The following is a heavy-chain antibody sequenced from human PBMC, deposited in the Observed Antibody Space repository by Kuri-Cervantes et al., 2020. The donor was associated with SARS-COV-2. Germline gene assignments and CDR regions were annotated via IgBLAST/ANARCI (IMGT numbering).Heavy chain of an antibody. CDR3: ARPSWRAAPSHFQH. Sequence: GESLKISCAASGFTFYNAWMSWVRQAPGKGLEWVANIKQDGSEKYYVDSVKGRFTISRDNAKNSLYLQMNSLRAEDTAVYYCARPSWRAAPSHFQHWGQGTLVTVSS. CDR1: GFTFYNAW. CDR2: IKQDGSEK. D-gene: IGHD6-6*01. J-gene: IGHJ1*01. V-gene: IGHV3-7*01.